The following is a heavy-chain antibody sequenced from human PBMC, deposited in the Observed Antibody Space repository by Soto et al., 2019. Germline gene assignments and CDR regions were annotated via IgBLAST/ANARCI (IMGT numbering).Heavy chain of an antibody. Sequence: SETLSLTSTVSGGSISSSSYYWGWIRQPPGKGLEWIGSIYYSGSTYYNPSLKSRVTISVDTCKNQFSLRLSYVTAADTAVYYCARQGLNYCQLLYPDAFDIWGQGTMVTVSS. V-gene: IGHV4-39*01. D-gene: IGHD2-2*02. CDR3: ARQGLNYCQLLYPDAFDI. J-gene: IGHJ3*02. CDR1: GGSISSSSYY. CDR2: IYYSGST.